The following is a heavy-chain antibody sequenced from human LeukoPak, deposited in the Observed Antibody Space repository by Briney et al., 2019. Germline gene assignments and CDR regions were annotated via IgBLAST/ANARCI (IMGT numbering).Heavy chain of an antibody. D-gene: IGHD1-26*01. CDR3: AREGGSYSHLRYYYYYMDV. CDR2: IIPIFGTA. Sequence: ASVKVSCKASGGTFSSYAISWVRQAPGQGLEWMGGIIPIFGTANYAQKFQGRVTITTDESTSTAYMELSSLRSEDTAVYYCAREGGSYSHLRYYYYYMDVWGKGTTVTVSS. V-gene: IGHV1-69*05. J-gene: IGHJ6*03. CDR1: GGTFSSYA.